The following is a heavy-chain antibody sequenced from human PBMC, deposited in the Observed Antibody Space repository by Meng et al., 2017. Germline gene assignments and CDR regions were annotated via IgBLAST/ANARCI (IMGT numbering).Heavy chain of an antibody. CDR1: GYTFTTYA. CDR3: ARAIAVSGTGRFDY. CDR2: INAGNSDT. D-gene: IGHD6-19*01. J-gene: IGHJ4*02. Sequence: QYQLVQSGAEVKKPGASVKVSCKASGYTFTTYAIHWVRQAPGQRLEWMGWINAGNSDTKYSQKLQGRVTITRDTSASTVYMEVSSLRSEDTGVYYCARAIAVSGTGRFDYWGQGTLVTVSS. V-gene: IGHV1-3*01.